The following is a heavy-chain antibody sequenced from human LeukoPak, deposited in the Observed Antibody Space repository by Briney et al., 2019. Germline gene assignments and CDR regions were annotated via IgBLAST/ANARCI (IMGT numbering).Heavy chain of an antibody. J-gene: IGHJ4*02. CDR2: ISGSGGST. D-gene: IGHD3-9*01. CDR1: GFTFSSYE. Sequence: GGSLRLSCAASGFTFSSYEMNWVRQAPGKGLEWVSAISGSGGSTYYADSVKGRSTISRDNSKNTLYLQMNSLRAEDTAVYYCAKCRVFDWLPLDYWGQGTLVTVSS. CDR3: AKCRVFDWLPLDY. V-gene: IGHV3-23*01.